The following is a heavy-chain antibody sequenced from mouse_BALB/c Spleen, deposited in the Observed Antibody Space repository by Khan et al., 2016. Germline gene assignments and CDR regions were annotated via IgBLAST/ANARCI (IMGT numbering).Heavy chain of an antibody. Sequence: EVQLQESGPDLVKPSQSLSLTCTVTGYSLTSGYNWHWIRPFPGNKLEWMGYIQYSGTTHYNPSLTSRISITRDTSKNQFFLQLNSVTTEDTATYYCARSSAYWGQGSLVTVSA. CDR2: IQYSGTT. V-gene: IGHV3-1*02. CDR3: ARSSAY. J-gene: IGHJ3*01. CDR1: GYSLTSGYN.